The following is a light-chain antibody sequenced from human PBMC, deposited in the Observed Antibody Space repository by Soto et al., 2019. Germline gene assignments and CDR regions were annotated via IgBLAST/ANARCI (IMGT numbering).Light chain of an antibody. J-gene: IGLJ3*02. Sequence: QSVLTQPRSVSGSPGQSVTISCTETSSDVGGYNYVSWYQQHPGTAPKLMIYDVSTRPSGVPDRFSGSKSGNTASLTISGLQAEDEADYYCCSYAGSYTWVFGGGTKLTVL. V-gene: IGLV2-11*01. CDR3: CSYAGSYTWV. CDR2: DVS. CDR1: SSDVGGYNY.